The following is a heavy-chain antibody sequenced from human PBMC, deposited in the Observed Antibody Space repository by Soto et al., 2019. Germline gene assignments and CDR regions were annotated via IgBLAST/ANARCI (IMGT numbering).Heavy chain of an antibody. CDR2: IWYDGSNE. CDR1: GFIFSSYG. Sequence: QVQLVESGGGMVQPGRSLRLSCAASGFIFSSYGMHWVRQAPGKGLEWVALIWYDGSNEYYADSVKGRFTISRDNSKNTLYLQMNVLRAEDTAMYYCARDRYRTAPWGFDYWGQGTLVTVS. D-gene: IGHD5-12*01. J-gene: IGHJ4*02. CDR3: ARDRYRTAPWGFDY. V-gene: IGHV3-33*01.